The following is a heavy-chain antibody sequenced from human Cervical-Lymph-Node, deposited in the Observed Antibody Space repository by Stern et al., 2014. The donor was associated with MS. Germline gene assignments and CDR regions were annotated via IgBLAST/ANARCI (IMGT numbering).Heavy chain of an antibody. CDR2: IIPNIGNT. CDR1: GYTFINYD. D-gene: IGHD6-6*01. Sequence: QVQLVQSGAELKKPGASVKVSCKASGYTFINYDINWVRQAPGPGHEWIGLIIPNIGNTGDAQEFQGRVAVTANTSISTVYMELSSLTSDDPAVYYCARGLVVSSSLWFDPWGQGTLVTVSS. V-gene: IGHV1-8*01. CDR3: ARGLVVSSSLWFDP. J-gene: IGHJ5*02.